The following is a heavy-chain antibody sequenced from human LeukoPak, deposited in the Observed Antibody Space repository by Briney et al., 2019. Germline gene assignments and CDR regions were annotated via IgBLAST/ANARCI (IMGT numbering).Heavy chain of an antibody. CDR2: INPNSGGT. Sequence: ASVKVSCKASGYTFTSYYIHWVRQAPGQGLEWMGWINPNSGGTNYAQKFQGRVTMTRDTPISTAYMELSRLRSDDTAVYYCAKVMGSGQWLVEREDFDIWGQGTMVTVSS. J-gene: IGHJ3*02. CDR1: GYTFTSYY. CDR3: AKVMGSGQWLVEREDFDI. D-gene: IGHD6-19*01. V-gene: IGHV1-2*02.